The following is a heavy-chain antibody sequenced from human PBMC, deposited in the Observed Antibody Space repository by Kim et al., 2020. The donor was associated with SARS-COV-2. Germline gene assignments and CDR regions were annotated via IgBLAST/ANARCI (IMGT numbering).Heavy chain of an antibody. J-gene: IGHJ4*02. CDR3: ARHSGFRGVACPGGLDY. CDR2: IWYDGSGK. V-gene: IGHV3-33*01. Sequence: GGSLRLSCAASGFTFSNFGMHWVRQAPGKGLEWVAGIWYDGSGKFYLDSVKGRFTISKDDSKNTLHLQMNSLTADDTAVYYCARHSGFRGVACPGGLDYWGQGTLVTVSS. D-gene: IGHD3-10*01. CDR1: GFTFSNFG.